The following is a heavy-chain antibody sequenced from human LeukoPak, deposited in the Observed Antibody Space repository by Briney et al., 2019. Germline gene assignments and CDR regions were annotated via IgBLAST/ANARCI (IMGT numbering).Heavy chain of an antibody. J-gene: IGHJ5*02. Sequence: SETLSLTCTVSGYSISSGYYWGWIRQPPGKGLEWIGSIYHSGSTYYNPSLKSRVTISVDTSKNQFSLKLSSVTAADTAVYYCARGKRVVRGTNWFDPWGQGTLVTVSS. D-gene: IGHD3-10*01. CDR2: IYHSGST. V-gene: IGHV4-38-2*02. CDR3: ARGKRVVRGTNWFDP. CDR1: GYSISSGYY.